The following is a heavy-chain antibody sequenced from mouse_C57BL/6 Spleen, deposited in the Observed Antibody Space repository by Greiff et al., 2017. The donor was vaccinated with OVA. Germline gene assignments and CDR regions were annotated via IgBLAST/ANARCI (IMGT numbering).Heavy chain of an antibody. V-gene: IGHV4-1*01. Sequence: PAAGIDFSRYWMSWVRRAPGKGLEWIGEINPDSSTINYAPSLKDKFIISRDNAKNTLYLQMSKVRSEDTALYYCALYGPYYFDYWGQGTTLTVSS. CDR3: ALYGPYYFDY. D-gene: IGHD1-1*01. J-gene: IGHJ2*01. CDR2: INPDSSTI. CDR1: GIDFSRYW.